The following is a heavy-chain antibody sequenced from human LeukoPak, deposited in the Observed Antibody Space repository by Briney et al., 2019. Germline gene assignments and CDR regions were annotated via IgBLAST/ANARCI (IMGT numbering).Heavy chain of an antibody. D-gene: IGHD3-3*01. CDR2: IYTSGST. CDR1: GGSISSGSYY. Sequence: SETLSLTXTVSGGSISSGSYYWSWIRQPAGKGLEWIGRIYTSGSTNYNPSLKSRVTISVDTSKNQFSLKLSSVTAADTAVYYCARYYDFFPGNWFDPWGQGTLVTVSS. CDR3: ARYYDFFPGNWFDP. V-gene: IGHV4-61*02. J-gene: IGHJ5*02.